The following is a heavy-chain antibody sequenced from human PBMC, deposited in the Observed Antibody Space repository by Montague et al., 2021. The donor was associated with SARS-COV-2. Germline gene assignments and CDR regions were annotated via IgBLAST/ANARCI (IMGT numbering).Heavy chain of an antibody. CDR1: GFTFSDYY. CDR3: ARGPYCSGGGCYY. CDR2: IGSSASTI. V-gene: IGHV3-11*01. D-gene: IGHD2-15*01. J-gene: IGHJ4*02. Sequence: SLRLSCAASGFTFSDYYMSWIRQAPGTGLEWVSYIGSSASTIYYADSVKGRFTISRDNSKNSLFLQMNSLRAEDTAVYYCARGPYCSGGGCYYWGQGTLVTVSS.